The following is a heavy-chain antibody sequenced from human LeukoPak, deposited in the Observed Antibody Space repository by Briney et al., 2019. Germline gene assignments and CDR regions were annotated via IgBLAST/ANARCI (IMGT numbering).Heavy chain of an antibody. CDR3: ARSGSGWFDR. CDR2: IISSSSYI. J-gene: IGHJ5*02. CDR1: GFTFSSYA. V-gene: IGHV3-21*01. Sequence: GGSLRLSCAVSGFTFSSYAMNWVRKAPGKGLEWVSSIISSSSYIYYADSVKGRFTISRDNSKNTVYLQMNSLRVEDTAIYYCARSGSGWFDRWGQGTLVTVSS. D-gene: IGHD6-19*01.